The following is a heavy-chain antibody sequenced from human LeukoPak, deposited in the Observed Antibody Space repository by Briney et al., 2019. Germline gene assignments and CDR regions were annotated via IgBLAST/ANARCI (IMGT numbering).Heavy chain of an antibody. CDR2: ISGSAGST. V-gene: IGHV3-23*01. Sequence: GGSLRLSCAASGFTFSDYAMSWVRQAPGKGLEWVSAISGSAGSTYYADSVKGRFTISRENAKNSLYLQMNSLRAGDTAVYYCARQSSSWSFDYWGQGTLVTVSS. D-gene: IGHD6-13*01. J-gene: IGHJ4*02. CDR1: GFTFSDYA. CDR3: ARQSSSWSFDY.